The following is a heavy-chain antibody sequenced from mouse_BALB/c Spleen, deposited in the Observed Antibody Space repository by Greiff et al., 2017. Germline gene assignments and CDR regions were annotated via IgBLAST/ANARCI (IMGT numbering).Heavy chain of an antibody. V-gene: IGHV5-17*02. CDR2: ISSGSSTI. D-gene: IGHD2-3*01. J-gene: IGHJ4*01. CDR3: ARRRDGYYVYAMDY. Sequence: EVKVVESGGGLVQPGGSRKLSCAASGFTFSSFGMHWVRQAPEKGLEWVAYISSGSSTIYYADTVKGRFTISRDNPKNTLFLQMTSLRSEDTAMYYCARRRDGYYVYAMDYWGQGTSVTVSS. CDR1: GFTFSSFG.